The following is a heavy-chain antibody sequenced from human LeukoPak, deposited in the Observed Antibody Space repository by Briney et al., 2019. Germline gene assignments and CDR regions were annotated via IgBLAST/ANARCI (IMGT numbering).Heavy chain of an antibody. CDR2: ISGSGGST. J-gene: IGHJ5*02. D-gene: IGHD3-10*01. Sequence: PGGSLRLSYAASGFTFSSYDMTWVRQAPGKGLEWVSGISGSGGSTYYADSVKGRFTISRDNSKNTLYLQMNSLRAEDTAVYFCAKEDRVYGSGKNNWFDPWGQGTLVTVSS. CDR3: AKEDRVYGSGKNNWFDP. CDR1: GFTFSSYD. V-gene: IGHV3-23*01.